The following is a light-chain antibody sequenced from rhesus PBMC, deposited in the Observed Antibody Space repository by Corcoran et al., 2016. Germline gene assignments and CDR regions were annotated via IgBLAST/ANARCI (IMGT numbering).Light chain of an antibody. J-gene: IGKJ1*01. CDR2: DAF. CDR3: QQESNWPWT. CDR1: QSVSST. Sequence: EIVLTQSPATLSLSPGERATLSCRASQSVSSTLAWSQQKPGQVPRLLIYDAFTSATGIPDRFRGSGSVTDFTLTISSLEPEDVGVYYCQQESNWPWTFGQGTKVEIK. V-gene: IGKV3-35*01.